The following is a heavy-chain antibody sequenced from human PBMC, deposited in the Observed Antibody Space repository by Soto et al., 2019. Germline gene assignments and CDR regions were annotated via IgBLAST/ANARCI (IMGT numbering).Heavy chain of an antibody. V-gene: IGHV1-46*01. CDR2: PNPSAGGT. D-gene: IGHD3-22*01. CDR3: ARGGDSSAYYLLGAPDM. Sequence: QVQLEQSGAEVKKPGASVDVSCKASGYIFTRFYIHLVRQAPGQGLEWMVTPNPSAGGTYYAPKSQGRPTMPRDTSSSTVHMHLSSLRSDETAVYYCARGGDSSAYYLLGAPDMWGQGTTVAISS. J-gene: IGHJ3*02. CDR1: GYIFTRFY.